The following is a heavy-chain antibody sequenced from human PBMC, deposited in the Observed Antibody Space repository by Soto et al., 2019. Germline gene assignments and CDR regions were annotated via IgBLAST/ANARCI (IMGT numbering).Heavy chain of an antibody. CDR3: ARRYCSGGSCPNLYYFDY. CDR1: GYSFTSYW. Sequence: GASLKISCKGSGYSFTSYWISWVRQMPGKGLEWMGRIDPSDSYTNYSPSFQGHVTISADKSISTAYLQWSSLKASDTAMYYCARRYCSGGSCPNLYYFDYWGQGTLVTVSS. D-gene: IGHD2-15*01. CDR2: IDPSDSYT. V-gene: IGHV5-10-1*01. J-gene: IGHJ4*02.